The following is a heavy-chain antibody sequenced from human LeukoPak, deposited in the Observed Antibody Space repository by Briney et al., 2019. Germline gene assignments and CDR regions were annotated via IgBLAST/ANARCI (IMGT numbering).Heavy chain of an antibody. V-gene: IGHV3-21*01. CDR2: ISSSSSYI. CDR1: GFTFSSYS. CDR3: ARDPGQQLSLYYFDY. Sequence: GGSLRLSCAASGFTFSSYSMNWVRQAPGKGLEWVSSISSSSSYIYYADSVKGRFTISRDNAKNTLYLQMNSLRAEDTAVYYCARDPGQQLSLYYFDYWGQGTLVTVSS. J-gene: IGHJ4*02. D-gene: IGHD6-13*01.